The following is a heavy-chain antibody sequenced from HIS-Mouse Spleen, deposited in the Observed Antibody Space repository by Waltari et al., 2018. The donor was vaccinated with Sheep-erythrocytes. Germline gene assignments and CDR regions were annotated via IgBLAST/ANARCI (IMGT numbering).Heavy chain of an antibody. D-gene: IGHD4-17*01. CDR2: IYYSGST. Sequence: QVQLQESGPGLVKPSQTLSLTCTVSGGSISSGDYYWSWIRQPPGKGLEWIGYIYYSGSTYSDPPLKSRVTISVDTSKNRVSLKLSSVTAADTAVYYCARTDYGDYFGWFDPWGQGTLVTVSS. CDR3: ARTDYGDYFGWFDP. J-gene: IGHJ5*02. CDR1: GGSISSGDYY. V-gene: IGHV4-30-4*01.